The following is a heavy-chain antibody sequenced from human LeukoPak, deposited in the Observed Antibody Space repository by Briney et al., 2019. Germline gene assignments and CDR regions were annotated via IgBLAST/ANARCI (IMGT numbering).Heavy chain of an antibody. CDR2: IYYTGST. Sequence: PSETLSLTCGVSGGAITNYYWNWIRQAPGKGLEWLGYIYYTGSTTYNPSVKSRITISLDTSKKQISLKLRSVTAADTAVYYCARGYPLIGGEGLRYWGQGTLVTVSS. D-gene: IGHD2-21*01. V-gene: IGHV4-59*01. CDR3: ARGYPLIGGEGLRY. J-gene: IGHJ4*02. CDR1: GGAITNYY.